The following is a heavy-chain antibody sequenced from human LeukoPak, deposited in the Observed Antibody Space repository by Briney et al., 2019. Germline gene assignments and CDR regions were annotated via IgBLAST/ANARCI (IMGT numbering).Heavy chain of an antibody. CDR2: INPSGGST. V-gene: IGHV1-46*01. J-gene: IGHJ4*02. D-gene: IGHD2-15*01. CDR3: ARGLGQYCSGGSCYGTKGYYFDY. Sequence: ASVKVSCNASGYTFTGYYMHWVRQAPGQGLEWMGIINPSGGSTSYAQKFQGRVTMTRDMSTSTVYMELSSLRSEDTAVYYCARGLGQYCSGGSCYGTKGYYFDYWGQGTLVTVSS. CDR1: GYTFTGYY.